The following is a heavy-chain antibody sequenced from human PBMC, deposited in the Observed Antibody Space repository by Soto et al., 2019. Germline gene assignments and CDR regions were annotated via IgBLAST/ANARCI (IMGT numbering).Heavy chain of an antibody. CDR2: IYPGDSDT. V-gene: IGHV5-51*01. D-gene: IGHD2-15*01. J-gene: IGHJ2*01. CDR1: GYSFTSYW. CDR3: ARPPRYCSGGSCYSAWYFDL. Sequence: EVQLVQSGAEVKKPGESLKISCKGSGYSFTSYWIGWVRQMPGKGLEWMGIIYPGDSDTRYSPSFQGQVTISADKSISTAYLQWSSLKASDTAMSYCARPPRYCSGGSCYSAWYFDLWVRGTLVTVSS.